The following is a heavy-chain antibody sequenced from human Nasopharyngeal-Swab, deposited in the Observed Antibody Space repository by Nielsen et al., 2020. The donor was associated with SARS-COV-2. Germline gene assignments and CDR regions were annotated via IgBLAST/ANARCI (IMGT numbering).Heavy chain of an antibody. J-gene: IGHJ4*02. D-gene: IGHD2-8*01. CDR3: ARGGPTGYCTNGVCYMDY. CDR1: GFTFSTYD. Sequence: GGSLRLSCAASGFTFSTYDMHWVRQATGKGLEWVSSIGTSGDTYSPGSVKGRFTISRENAKNSLYLQMDRLRAGDTAVYYCARGGPTGYCTNGVCYMDYWGQGTRVTVSS. CDR2: IGTSGDT. V-gene: IGHV3-13*01.